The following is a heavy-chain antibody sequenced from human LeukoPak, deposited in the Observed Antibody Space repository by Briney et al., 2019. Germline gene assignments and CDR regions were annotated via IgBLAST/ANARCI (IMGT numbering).Heavy chain of an antibody. Sequence: SETLSLTCAVYGGSFSGYYWSWIRQPPGKGLEWIGEINHSGSTNYNPSLKSRVTISVDTSKNQFSLKLSSVTAADTAVYYCARVLFLTHGYCSGGSCSSWLDPWGQGTLVTVSS. CDR2: INHSGST. CDR3: ARVLFLTHGYCSGGSCSSWLDP. CDR1: GGSFSGYY. J-gene: IGHJ5*02. D-gene: IGHD2-15*01. V-gene: IGHV4-34*01.